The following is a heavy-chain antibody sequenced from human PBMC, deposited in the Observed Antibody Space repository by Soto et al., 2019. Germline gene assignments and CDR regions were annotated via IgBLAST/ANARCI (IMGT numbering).Heavy chain of an antibody. CDR2: IRNKANSYTT. J-gene: IGHJ4*01. D-gene: IGHD3-16*01. CDR3: ARGRGKGAYFDY. CDR1: GFTFSDHY. V-gene: IGHV3-72*01. Sequence: EVQLVESGGGLVQPGGSQRLSCAASGFTFSDHYMHWVRQAPGKGLEWVGRIRNKANSYTTDYAASVKVRFTISSHDSKDSLYLQMDSLTPAATAIYDCARGRGKGAYFDYLGHGTLATVAA.